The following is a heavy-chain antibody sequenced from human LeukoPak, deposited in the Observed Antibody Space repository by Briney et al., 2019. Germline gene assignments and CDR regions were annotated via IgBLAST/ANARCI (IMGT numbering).Heavy chain of an antibody. Sequence: GGTLRLSCAASGFSFSSYWMYWVRQAPGKGLVWVSFINGDGSSTKYADSVKGRFTISRDNAKNSLYLQMNSLRAEDTAVYYCASDRRYYDSSGYCFDYWGQGTLVSVSS. CDR2: INGDGSST. J-gene: IGHJ4*02. D-gene: IGHD3-22*01. V-gene: IGHV3-74*01. CDR1: GFSFSSYW. CDR3: ASDRRYYDSSGYCFDY.